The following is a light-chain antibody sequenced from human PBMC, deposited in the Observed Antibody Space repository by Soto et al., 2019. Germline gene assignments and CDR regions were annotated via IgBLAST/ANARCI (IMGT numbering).Light chain of an antibody. CDR3: ASWVSRLAAVL. J-gene: IGLJ7*01. CDR1: TFNIGNNF. V-gene: IGLV1-51*02. Sequence: QSVLTQPPSVSAAPGRKVTISCSGGTFNIGNNFVSWYQQFPGTAPKLLIYGNTERPSGIPDRFSASKSGTSASLDIIGLQTGDEADYYCASWVSRLAAVLFGGGTQLTVL. CDR2: GNT.